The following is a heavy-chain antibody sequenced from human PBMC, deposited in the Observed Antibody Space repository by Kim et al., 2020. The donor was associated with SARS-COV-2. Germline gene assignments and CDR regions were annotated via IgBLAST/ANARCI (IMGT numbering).Heavy chain of an antibody. CDR2: ISGDGGST. J-gene: IGHJ6*02. CDR3: AKDLQFLEWLLYRGSSYYYYGMDV. D-gene: IGHD3-3*01. Sequence: GGSLRLSCAASGFTFDDYAMHWVRQAPGKGLEWVSLISGDGGSTYYADSVKGRFTISRDNSKNSLYLQMNSLRTEDTALYYCAKDLQFLEWLLYRGSSYYYYGMDVWGQGTTVTVSS. V-gene: IGHV3-43*02. CDR1: GFTFDDYA.